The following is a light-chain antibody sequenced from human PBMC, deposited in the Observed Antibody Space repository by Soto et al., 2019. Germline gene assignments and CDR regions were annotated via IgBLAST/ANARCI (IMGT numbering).Light chain of an antibody. J-gene: IGKJ1*01. CDR3: QQRSNWPPIT. CDR2: DAS. V-gene: IGKV3-11*01. CDR1: QSVSSY. Sequence: EIVLTQSPATLSLSPGERATLSCRASQSVSSYLAWYQQKPGQAPRLLIYDASNRATGIPARFSGSGSGTDFTLTISSLEPEDFAVYYCQQRSNWPPITFXQGTKVDIK.